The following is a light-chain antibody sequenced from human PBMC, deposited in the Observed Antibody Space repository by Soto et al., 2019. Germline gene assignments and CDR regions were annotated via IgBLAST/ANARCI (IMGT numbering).Light chain of an antibody. CDR3: QQYSSSPET. Sequence: EIVLTQSPGTLSLSPGERATLSCRASQSVSSSYLAWYQQKPGQAPRLLIYGASSRATGIPVRFSGSGSGTDFTLTISRLEPEDFAVYYCQQYSSSPETFGQGTKV. J-gene: IGKJ1*01. V-gene: IGKV3-20*01. CDR1: QSVSSSY. CDR2: GAS.